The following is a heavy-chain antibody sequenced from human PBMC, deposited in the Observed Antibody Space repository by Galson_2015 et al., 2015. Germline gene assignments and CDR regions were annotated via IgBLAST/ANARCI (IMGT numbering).Heavy chain of an antibody. CDR3: ARGDGGWLQLGSFDI. J-gene: IGHJ3*02. Sequence: TLSLTCTASGGPVSRGSYYWTWLRQHPGKGLEWIGDVYHNGSAHYNPALESRLTISVDTSKNQFSLRLNSVTAADTAVYYCARGDGGWLQLGSFDIWGRGTLVSVS. CDR1: GGPVSRGSYY. V-gene: IGHV4-31*03. CDR2: VYHNGSA. D-gene: IGHD5-24*01.